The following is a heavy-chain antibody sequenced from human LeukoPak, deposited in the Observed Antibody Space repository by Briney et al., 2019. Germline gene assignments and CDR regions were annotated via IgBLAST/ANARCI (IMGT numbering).Heavy chain of an antibody. D-gene: IGHD2-8*02. CDR3: SRAADVVLVPPSDD. CDR1: GYTFTGYY. V-gene: IGHV1-2*02. CDR2: INPNSGDT. Sequence: ASVKVSCTASGYTFTGYYMHWVRQAPGQGLEWMGWINPNSGDTNYAQKFKGRVAMTRDTSISAAYMELSSLRFDDTAVYYCSRAADVVLVPPSDDWGQGTLVTVSS. J-gene: IGHJ4*02.